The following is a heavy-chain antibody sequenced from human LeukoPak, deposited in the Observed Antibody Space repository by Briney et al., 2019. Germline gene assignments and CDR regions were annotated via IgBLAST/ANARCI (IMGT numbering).Heavy chain of an antibody. D-gene: IGHD2-15*01. CDR2: IDGDASRT. CDR3: ARYCNGDTCDGALDL. Sequence: GGSLRLSCAASGFTFNNYWIHWVRQVPGKDLVWVSRIDGDASRTNYADSVKGRFTISRDNVKNMVYLQMSSLTVEDTAVYYCARYCNGDTCDGALDLWGQGTLATVSS. J-gene: IGHJ3*01. CDR1: GFTFNNYW. V-gene: IGHV3-74*01.